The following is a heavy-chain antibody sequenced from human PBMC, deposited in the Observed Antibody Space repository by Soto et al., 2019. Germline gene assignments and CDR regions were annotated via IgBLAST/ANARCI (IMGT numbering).Heavy chain of an antibody. CDR1: GYTFTNFG. Sequence: QVHLVQSGAEVKKPGASVKVSCTASGYTFTNFGISWVRQAPGQGLEWMGWISAYNGNTNYAQKVQGRVTMTTDTPTSTAYMGLRSLRSADTAVYYWARGGTPIDYWGQGTLVTVSS. D-gene: IGHD3-16*01. V-gene: IGHV1-18*01. CDR3: ARGGTPIDY. J-gene: IGHJ4*02. CDR2: ISAYNGNT.